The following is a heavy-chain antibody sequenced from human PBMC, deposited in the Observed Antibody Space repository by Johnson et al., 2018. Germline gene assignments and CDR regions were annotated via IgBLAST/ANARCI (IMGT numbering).Heavy chain of an antibody. CDR1: GFTVSSNY. V-gene: IGHV3-53*01. CDR2: IYRGGST. D-gene: IGHD6-19*01. J-gene: IGHJ6*02. CDR3: AKDIVEVADAPRGMDV. Sequence: VQLVQSGGNLIQPGGSLRLSCAASGFTVSSNYMSWVRQAPGKGLEWVSGIYRGGSTYYTDSVKGRFTISRDNAKNSLYLQMNSLRAEDTALYYCAKDIVEVADAPRGMDVWGQGTTVTVSS.